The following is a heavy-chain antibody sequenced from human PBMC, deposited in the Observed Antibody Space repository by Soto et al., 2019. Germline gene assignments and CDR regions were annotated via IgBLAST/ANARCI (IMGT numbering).Heavy chain of an antibody. CDR1: GYTFTGYY. CDR3: ARDGVQLQLARDGDYYYYGMDV. Sequence: ASVKVSCKASGYTFTGYYIHWVRQAPGQGLEWMGWINPNSGGTNYAQKFQGWVTMTRDTSISTAYMELSRLRSDDTAVYYCARDGVQLQLARDGDYYYYGMDVWGQGTTVTVPS. V-gene: IGHV1-2*04. J-gene: IGHJ6*02. D-gene: IGHD6-13*01. CDR2: INPNSGGT.